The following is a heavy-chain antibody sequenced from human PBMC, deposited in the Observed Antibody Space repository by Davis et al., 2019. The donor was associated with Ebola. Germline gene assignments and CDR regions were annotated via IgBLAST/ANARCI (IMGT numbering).Heavy chain of an antibody. J-gene: IGHJ4*02. V-gene: IGHV2-5*02. D-gene: IGHD3-3*01. Sequence: SGPTLVKPTATLTLTCTFSGVTLSSNGVGVGWIRQPPGKALEWLALIYWDDDKRYSPSLESRLTITRDTSKNQVVLTMTNMDPVDTATYYCAHSNWITISDYWGQGTLVTVSS. CDR1: GVTLSSNGVG. CDR2: IYWDDDK. CDR3: AHSNWITISDY.